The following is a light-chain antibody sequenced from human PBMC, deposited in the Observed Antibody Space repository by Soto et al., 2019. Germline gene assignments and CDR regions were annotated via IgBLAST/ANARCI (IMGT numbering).Light chain of an antibody. CDR3: QQRRNLPYT. CDR1: QSVSNY. J-gene: IGKJ2*01. V-gene: IGKV3-11*01. Sequence: ETLLTPSPGTLSLSPGERATLSCRASQSVSNYLAWFQQKPGPAPRLLIFDTTNSAPGTPARFSGSGSVTDFTLTISSLEPEDFAVYYCQQRRNLPYTFGQGTKLEIK. CDR2: DTT.